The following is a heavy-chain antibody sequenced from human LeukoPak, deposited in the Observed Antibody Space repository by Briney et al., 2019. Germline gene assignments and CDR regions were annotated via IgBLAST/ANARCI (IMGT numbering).Heavy chain of an antibody. Sequence: PGGSLRLSCAASGCTLSDYSMNWVRQAPGKGLEWVSSISSSSNYIYYADSVKGRFTISRDNAKNSLHLQINSLRAEDTAVYYCAKSGQRRCSGGSCYPYYFDYWGQGTLVTVSS. CDR1: GCTLSDYS. V-gene: IGHV3-21*01. CDR3: AKSGQRRCSGGSCYPYYFDY. CDR2: ISSSSNYI. J-gene: IGHJ4*02. D-gene: IGHD2-15*01.